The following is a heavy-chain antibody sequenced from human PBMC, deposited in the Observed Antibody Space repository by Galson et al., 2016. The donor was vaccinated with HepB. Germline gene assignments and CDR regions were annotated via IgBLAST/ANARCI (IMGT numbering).Heavy chain of an antibody. CDR2: IGYGGNNN. CDR3: AKEEGLDAFDI. V-gene: IGHV3-30*18. Sequence: SLRLSCAASGFTFSSYGMHWVRQAAGKGLEWVAVIGYGGNNNNSADFVKGRFTISRDNSKNTLYLQMNSLRAEDTAVYYCAKEEGLDAFDIWGQGTMVTVSS. J-gene: IGHJ3*02. D-gene: IGHD2-21*01. CDR1: GFTFSSYG.